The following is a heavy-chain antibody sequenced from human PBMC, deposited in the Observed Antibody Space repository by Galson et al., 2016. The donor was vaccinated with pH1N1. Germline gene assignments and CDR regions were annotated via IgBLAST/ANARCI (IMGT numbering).Heavy chain of an antibody. D-gene: IGHD2-15*01. Sequence: SLRLSCAASGFTFDDHAMHWVRQAPGKGLEWVSGISWNSGSIGYADSVKGRFTISRDNAKNSLYLQMNSLRAEDTALYYCAKDSGWLYNWFDPWGQGTLVTVSS. CDR2: ISWNSGSI. CDR3: AKDSGWLYNWFDP. J-gene: IGHJ5*02. CDR1: GFTFDDHA. V-gene: IGHV3-9*01.